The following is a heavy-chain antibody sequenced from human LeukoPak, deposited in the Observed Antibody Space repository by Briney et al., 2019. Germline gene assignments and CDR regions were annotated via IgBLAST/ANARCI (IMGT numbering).Heavy chain of an antibody. Sequence: SETLSLTCTVSGGSISSSSYYWGWIRQPPGKGLEWIGSIYYSGSTYYNPSLKSRVTISVDTSKNQFSLKLSSVTAADTAVYYCARQTQINSGEYYFDYWGQGTLVTVSS. CDR2: IYYSGST. J-gene: IGHJ4*02. CDR3: ARQTQINSGEYYFDY. CDR1: GGSISSSSYY. V-gene: IGHV4-39*01. D-gene: IGHD2/OR15-2a*01.